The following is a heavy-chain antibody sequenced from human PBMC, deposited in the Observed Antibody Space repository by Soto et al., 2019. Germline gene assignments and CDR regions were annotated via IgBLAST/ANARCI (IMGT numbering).Heavy chain of an antibody. CDR1: RFSVTNNKY. D-gene: IGHD2-15*01. CDR2: IYHSGAT. CDR3: ARDSRYCTEGGCFIMRDAFDV. Sequence: QAQLQESGPGLVRPSGTLSLTCTVSRFSVTNNKYWNWVRQSPGKALDWIGEIYHSGATYYNPSRSGRASISMDKAKNQISLNLTSVTAADTAVYYCARDSRYCTEGGCFIMRDAFDVWGQGTLVTVSS. V-gene: IGHV4-4*02. J-gene: IGHJ3*01.